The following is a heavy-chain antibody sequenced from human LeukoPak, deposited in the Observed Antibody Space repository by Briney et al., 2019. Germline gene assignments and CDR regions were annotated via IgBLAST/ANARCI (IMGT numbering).Heavy chain of an antibody. CDR1: GGSISSHD. Sequence: PSETLSLTCTVSGGSISSHDWSWIRQPPGKGLEWIGYIYYSGSTNYNPSLKSRVTTSVDTSKNQFSLKLSSVTAADTAVYYCAGTAHYYDSSGYPVFDPWGQGTLVTVSS. CDR3: AGTAHYYDSSGYPVFDP. CDR2: IYYSGST. V-gene: IGHV4-59*11. D-gene: IGHD3-22*01. J-gene: IGHJ5*02.